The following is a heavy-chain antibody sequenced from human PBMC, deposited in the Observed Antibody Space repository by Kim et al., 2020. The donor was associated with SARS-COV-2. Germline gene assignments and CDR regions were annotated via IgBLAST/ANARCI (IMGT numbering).Heavy chain of an antibody. V-gene: IGHV3-30*01. D-gene: IGHD4-17*01. J-gene: IGHJ4*02. Sequence: ADSVKGRFTISRDNSKNTLYLQMNSLRAEDTAVYYCARGGKVTTTGTLMVWGQGTLVTVSS. CDR3: ARGGKVTTTGTLMV.